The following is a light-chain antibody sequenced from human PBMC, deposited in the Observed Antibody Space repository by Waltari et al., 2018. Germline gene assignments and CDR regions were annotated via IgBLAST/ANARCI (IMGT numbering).Light chain of an antibody. CDR1: SSDIGNYDL. CDR2: ECT. Sequence: QSALTQPASMSGSPGQSIPVSCTGTSSDIGNYDLFSWYQQFPGKAPKLIIYECTERPSGISSRFSGSKSGNTAFLTISGLQAEDEADYHCCSYGGPSSWVFGGGTKLTVL. J-gene: IGLJ3*02. CDR3: CSYGGPSSWV. V-gene: IGLV2-23*01.